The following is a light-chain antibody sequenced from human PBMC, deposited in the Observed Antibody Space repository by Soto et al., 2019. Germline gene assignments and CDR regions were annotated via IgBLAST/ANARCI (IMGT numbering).Light chain of an antibody. CDR2: DAS. CDR1: QSVSSN. Sequence: EIVMTQSPSTLSVSPGERATLSVRASQSVSSNLAWYQQKPGQAPRLLIYDASNRATGIPARFSGSGSGTDFTLTISSLEPEDFAVYYCQQRSNWLWTFGQGTKVDIK. CDR3: QQRSNWLWT. V-gene: IGKV3-11*01. J-gene: IGKJ1*01.